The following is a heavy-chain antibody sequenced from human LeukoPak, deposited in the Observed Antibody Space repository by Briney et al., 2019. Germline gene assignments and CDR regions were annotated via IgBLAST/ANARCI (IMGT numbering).Heavy chain of an antibody. Sequence: PGGSLRLSCAASGFTFSSFAMTWVRQAPGKGLEWVSVNSGSGGRTYYADSVKGRFTLSRDNSNNTLYLEMSSLRAEDTAVYYYAREGTYYDSSGYYASWGQGTLVTVSS. V-gene: IGHV3-23*01. CDR1: GFTFSSFA. J-gene: IGHJ5*02. CDR3: AREGTYYDSSGYYAS. CDR2: NSGSGGRT. D-gene: IGHD3-22*01.